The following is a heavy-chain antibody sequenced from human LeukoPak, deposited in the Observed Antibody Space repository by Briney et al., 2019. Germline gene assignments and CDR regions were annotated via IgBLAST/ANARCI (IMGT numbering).Heavy chain of an antibody. Sequence: SETLSLTCTVSGGSISSGGYYWSWIRQHPGKGLEWIGYIYYSGSTYYNPSLKSRVTISVDTSKNQFSLKLSSVTAADTAVYYCARDIGAYCGGDCYSGMDVWDQGTTVTVSS. CDR1: GGSISSGGYY. CDR2: IYYSGST. J-gene: IGHJ6*02. V-gene: IGHV4-31*03. CDR3: ARDIGAYCGGDCYSGMDV. D-gene: IGHD2-21*02.